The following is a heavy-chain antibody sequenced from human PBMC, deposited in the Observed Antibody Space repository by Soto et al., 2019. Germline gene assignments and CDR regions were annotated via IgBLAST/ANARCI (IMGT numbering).Heavy chain of an antibody. Sequence: GESLKISCKGSGYSFTNYWIGWVRQMPGKGLEWMGIINPADSDTRYSPSFQGQVTVSVDKSISTAYLQRGSLKASDTAMYYCVRPDSTGYYSHWGQGTPVTVSS. CDR2: INPADSDT. CDR3: VRPDSTGYYSH. CDR1: GYSFTNYW. J-gene: IGHJ4*02. D-gene: IGHD3-9*01. V-gene: IGHV5-51*01.